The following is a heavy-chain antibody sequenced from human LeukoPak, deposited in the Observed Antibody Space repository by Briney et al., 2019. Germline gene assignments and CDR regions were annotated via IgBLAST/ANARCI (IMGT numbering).Heavy chain of an antibody. CDR2: INHSGST. CDR3: ARVRYIASFDY. V-gene: IGHV4-34*01. CDR1: VGSFSGYY. D-gene: IGHD6-13*01. Sequence: SETLSLTCAVYVGSFSGYYWRWIRQPPGKVLEWIGEINHSGSTNYNPSLKSRVTISVDTSKNQFSLKLSPVTAADTAVYYCARVRYIASFDYWGQGTLVTVSS. J-gene: IGHJ4*02.